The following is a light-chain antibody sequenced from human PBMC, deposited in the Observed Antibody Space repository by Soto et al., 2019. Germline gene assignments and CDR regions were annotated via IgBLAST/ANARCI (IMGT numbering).Light chain of an antibody. CDR3: QKFSSYPLT. CDR2: GAS. Sequence: EIVLTQSPGTLSLSPGEIATLSCSASQSVSSSYLAWYQQKPGQAPRLLIFGASKRATGIPDRFSGGGSGTGFTLTISRLEPEDFAVYYCQKFSSYPLTFGGGTKVDIK. CDR1: QSVSSSY. J-gene: IGKJ4*01. V-gene: IGKV3-20*01.